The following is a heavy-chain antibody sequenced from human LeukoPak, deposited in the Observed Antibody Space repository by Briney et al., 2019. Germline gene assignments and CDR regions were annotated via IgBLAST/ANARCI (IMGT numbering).Heavy chain of an antibody. CDR3: ARSGNIRYSNYVSYFDY. Sequence: SETLSLTCTVSGGPISSYYWSWIRQPPGKGLEWIGYIYYSGSTNYNPSLESRVTISVDTSKNQFSLKLSSVTAADTAVYYCARSGNIRYSNYVSYFDYWGQGTLVTVSS. CDR2: IYYSGST. CDR1: GGPISSYY. D-gene: IGHD4-11*01. J-gene: IGHJ4*02. V-gene: IGHV4-59*01.